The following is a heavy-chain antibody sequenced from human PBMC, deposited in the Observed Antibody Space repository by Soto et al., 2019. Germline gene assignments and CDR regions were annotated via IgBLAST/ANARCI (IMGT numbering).Heavy chain of an antibody. V-gene: IGHV4-39*07. CDR1: GGSISSSRYC. J-gene: IGHJ4*02. CDR2: ISHSGST. CDR3: ARKITGTSPYFDY. D-gene: IGHD1-7*01. Sequence: SETLSLTCSVSGGSISSSRYCWGWIRQPPGKGLEWIGEISHSGSTNYNPSLKSRVTISVDTSKNQFSLKLSSVTAADTAVYYCARKITGTSPYFDYWGQGTLVTVSS.